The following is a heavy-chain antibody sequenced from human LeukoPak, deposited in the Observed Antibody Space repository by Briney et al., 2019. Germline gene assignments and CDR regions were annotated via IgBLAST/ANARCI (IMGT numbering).Heavy chain of an antibody. CDR1: GYTFTSYG. CDR3: ARDDRGIAAVDY. V-gene: IGHV1-18*01. D-gene: IGHD6-13*01. J-gene: IGHJ4*02. Sequence: GASVKVSCKASGYTFTSYGISWVRQAPGQGLEWMGWISAYNGNTNYAQKLQGRVTMTTDTSTSTAYVELRSLRSDDTAVYYCARDDRGIAAVDYWGQGTLVTVSS. CDR2: ISAYNGNT.